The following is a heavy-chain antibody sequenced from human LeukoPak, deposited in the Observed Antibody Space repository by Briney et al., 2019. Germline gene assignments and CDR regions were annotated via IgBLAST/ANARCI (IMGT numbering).Heavy chain of an antibody. CDR3: AKDYRGYDSSGYYSH. J-gene: IGHJ4*02. CDR1: GFTFSSYG. D-gene: IGHD3-22*01. Sequence: GGSLRLSCAASGFTFSSYGMSWVRQAPGKGLEWVSAISGSGGSTYYADSVKGRFTISRDNSKNTLYLQMNSLRAEDTAVYYCAKDYRGYDSSGYYSHWGQGTLVTVSS. V-gene: IGHV3-23*01. CDR2: ISGSGGST.